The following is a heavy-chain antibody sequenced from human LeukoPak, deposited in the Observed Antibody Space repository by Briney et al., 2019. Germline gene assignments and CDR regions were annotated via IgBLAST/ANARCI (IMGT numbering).Heavy chain of an antibody. J-gene: IGHJ4*02. D-gene: IGHD6-19*01. CDR3: ARDRFHSSGWYDY. CDR1: GGSFSGYY. Sequence: SSETLSLTCAVYGGSFSGYYWSWIRQPPGKGLEWIGELTHSGSTNYNPSLKSRVTISVDTSKNQFSLKLSSVTAADTAVYYCARDRFHSSGWYDYWGQGTLVTVSS. CDR2: LTHSGST. V-gene: IGHV4-34*01.